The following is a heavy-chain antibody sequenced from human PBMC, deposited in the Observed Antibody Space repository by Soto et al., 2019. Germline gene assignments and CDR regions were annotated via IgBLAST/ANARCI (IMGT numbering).Heavy chain of an antibody. CDR2: ISSSSSYI. V-gene: IGHV3-21*01. J-gene: IGHJ4*02. Sequence: LRLSCAASGFTFSSYSMNWVRQAPGKGLEWVSSISSSSSYIYYADSVKGRFTISRDNAKNSLYLQMNSLRAEDTAVYYCARTAGEMATITSHYFDYWGQGTMVTVYS. CDR3: ARTAGEMATITSHYFDY. CDR1: GFTFSSYS. D-gene: IGHD5-12*01.